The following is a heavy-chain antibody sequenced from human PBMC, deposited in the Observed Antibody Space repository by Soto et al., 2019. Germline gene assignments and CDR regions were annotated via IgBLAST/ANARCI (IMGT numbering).Heavy chain of an antibody. V-gene: IGHV1-18*01. CDR1: GYSFIAYA. J-gene: IGHJ6*02. CDR2: ISTYNGDT. D-gene: IGHD2-15*01. CDR3: ARAGAAPYYYYGMDV. Sequence: ASVKVSCKTSGYSFIAYAINWLRQAPGQGLEWMGWISTYNGDTNDAPKFQDRVTMTSDTSTSTVYMELRSLRSDDTAVYYCARAGAAPYYYYGMDVWGQGTRVTVSS.